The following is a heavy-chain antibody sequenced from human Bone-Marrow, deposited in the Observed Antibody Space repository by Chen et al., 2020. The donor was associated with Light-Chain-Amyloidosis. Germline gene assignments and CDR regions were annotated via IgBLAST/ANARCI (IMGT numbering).Heavy chain of an antibody. CDR3: TTDPSSGYSYGYYFDY. J-gene: IGHJ4*02. CDR1: GFTCSNAW. CDR2: IKSKTDGGTT. Sequence: EVQLVESGGGLVKPGGSLRLSCAASGFTCSNAWMSWVRQAPGKGLEWVGRIKSKTDGGTTDYAAPVKGRFTISRDDSKNTLYLQMNSLKTEDTAVYYCTTDPSSGYSYGYYFDYWGQGTLVTVSS. D-gene: IGHD5-18*01. V-gene: IGHV3-15*01.